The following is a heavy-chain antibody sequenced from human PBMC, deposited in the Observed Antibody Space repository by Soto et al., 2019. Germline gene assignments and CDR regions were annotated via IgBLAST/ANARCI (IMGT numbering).Heavy chain of an antibody. J-gene: IGHJ6*02. CDR3: SREIGTILGVVIISLDGMDV. D-gene: IGHD3-3*01. V-gene: IGHV1-46*01. CDR2: INPSGGST. CDR1: GYTFTSYY. Sequence: ASVKVSCKASGYTFTSYYMHWVRQAPGQGLEWMGIINPSGGSTSYAQKFQGRVTRTRDTSTSTVYMELRSRRYEATDVYQCSREIGTILGVVIISLDGMDVWGQGTTVPVSS.